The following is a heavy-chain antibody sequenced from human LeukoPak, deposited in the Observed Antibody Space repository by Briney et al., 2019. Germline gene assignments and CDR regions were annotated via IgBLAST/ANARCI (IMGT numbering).Heavy chain of an antibody. CDR3: VSDLCGGDDQ. Sequence: GGSLRLSCAASGFTFNIYWMHWVRQAPGKGLVWVSRIDEDGKTIAYADSVKGRFTISRDNAKDTLYLQMSSLRDEDTAVYYCVSDLCGGDDQWGRGTLVTVSS. CDR2: IDEDGKTI. CDR1: GFTFNIYW. V-gene: IGHV3-74*01. J-gene: IGHJ5*02. D-gene: IGHD3-3*01.